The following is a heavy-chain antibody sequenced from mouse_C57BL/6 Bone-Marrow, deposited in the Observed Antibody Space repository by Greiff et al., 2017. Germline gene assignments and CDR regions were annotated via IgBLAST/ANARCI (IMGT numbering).Heavy chain of an antibody. CDR2: ISSGGSYT. V-gene: IGHV5-6*01. J-gene: IGHJ3*01. CDR3: GPGAY. CDR1: GFTFSSYG. Sequence: EVMLVDSGGDLVKPGGSLKLSCAASGFTFSSYGMSWVRQTPDKRLEWVATISSGGSYTYYPDSVKGRFTISRDNAKNTLYLQMSSLKSEDTAMYYCGPGAYWGQGTLVTVSA.